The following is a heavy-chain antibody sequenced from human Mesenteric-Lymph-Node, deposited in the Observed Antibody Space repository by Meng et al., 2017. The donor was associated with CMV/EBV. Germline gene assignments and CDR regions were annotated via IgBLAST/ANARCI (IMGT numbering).Heavy chain of an antibody. CDR3: ARRWGDSSGYYYQGYYFDY. J-gene: IGHJ4*02. V-gene: IGHV4-30-4*08. Sequence: LRLSCTVSGGSISSGDYYWSWIRQPPGKGLEWIGYIYYSGSTYYNPSLKSRVTISVDTSKNQFSLKLSSVTAADTAVYYCARRWGDSSGYYYQGYYFDYWGQGTLVTVSS. CDR1: GGSISSGDYY. D-gene: IGHD3-22*01. CDR2: IYYSGST.